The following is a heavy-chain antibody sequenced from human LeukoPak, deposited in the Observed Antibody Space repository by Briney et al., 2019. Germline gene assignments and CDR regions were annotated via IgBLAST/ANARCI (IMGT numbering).Heavy chain of an antibody. CDR1: GYTFTSYG. D-gene: IGHD2-15*01. Sequence: ASVKVSCKASGYTFTSYGISWVRQAPGQGLEWMGCISAYNGNTNYAQKLQGRVTMTTDTSTSTAYMELRSLRSDDTAVYYCARDTSPVVLKGHLNYWGPGTLVTVSS. CDR2: ISAYNGNT. J-gene: IGHJ4*02. V-gene: IGHV1-18*01. CDR3: ARDTSPVVLKGHLNY.